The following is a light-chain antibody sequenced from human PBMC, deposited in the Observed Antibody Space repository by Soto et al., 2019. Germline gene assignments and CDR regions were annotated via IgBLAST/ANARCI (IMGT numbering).Light chain of an antibody. V-gene: IGKV2-29*03. Sequence: DIALTQTPLSLSVTPGQPASISCKSSQSLLHRDGKTYLYWYLQKPGQSPQLLIYDVSSRFSGVPDRFSGSGSGTDFTLKISRVEAEDVAVYYCMQGTRWPITFGQGTRLEIK. CDR3: MQGTRWPIT. J-gene: IGKJ5*01. CDR2: DVS. CDR1: QSLLHRDGKTY.